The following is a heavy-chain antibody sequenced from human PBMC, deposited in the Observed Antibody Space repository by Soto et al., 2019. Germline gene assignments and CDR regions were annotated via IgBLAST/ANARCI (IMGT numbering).Heavy chain of an antibody. V-gene: IGHV4-59*01. CDR3: ARAPMVLSRSYFDS. CDR1: GGSISNFY. CDR2: ISYSGNT. J-gene: IGHJ4*02. Sequence: SETLSLTCTVSGGSISNFYWSWIRQPPGKGLEWIGYISYSGNTSYNPSLKSRVSISVDTSKNQLYLNLTSVTAADTAVYYCARAPMVLSRSYFDSWGQGTPVTVSS. D-gene: IGHD2-8*01.